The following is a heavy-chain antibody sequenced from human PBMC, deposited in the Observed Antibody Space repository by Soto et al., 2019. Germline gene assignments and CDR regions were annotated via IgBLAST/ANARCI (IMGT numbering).Heavy chain of an antibody. CDR1: GFTFSSYG. CDR2: IWYDGSNK. V-gene: IGHV3-33*01. D-gene: IGHD3-3*01. Sequence: QVQLVESGGGVVQPGRSLRLSCAASGFTFSSYGMHWVSQAPGKGLEWVAVIWYDGSNKYYADSVTGRFTISRDNSKNTLYLQMNSLRAEDTAVYYCARYFSYSTIFGVYNFYYYGMDVGCQGTLVTVSS. J-gene: IGHJ6*02. CDR3: ARYFSYSTIFGVYNFYYYGMDV.